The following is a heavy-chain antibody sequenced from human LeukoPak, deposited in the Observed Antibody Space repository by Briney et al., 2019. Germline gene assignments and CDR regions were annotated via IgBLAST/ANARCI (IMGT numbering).Heavy chain of an antibody. D-gene: IGHD3-22*01. V-gene: IGHV3-30*18. CDR1: GFTFSSYG. J-gene: IGHJ4*02. CDR2: ISYVGTNK. CDR3: AKVQLTSVVITTPFDY. Sequence: PGRSLRLSCAASGFTFSSYGMHWVRQAPGKGLEWVAIISYVGTNKYYADSVKGRFTISRDNSKNTLYLQMNSLRAEDTAVYYCAKVQLTSVVITTPFDYWGQGTLVTVSS.